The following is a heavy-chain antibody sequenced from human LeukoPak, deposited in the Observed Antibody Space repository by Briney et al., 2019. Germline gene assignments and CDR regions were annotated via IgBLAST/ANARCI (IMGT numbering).Heavy chain of an antibody. V-gene: IGHV4-34*01. D-gene: IGHD2-2*01. Sequence: PSETLSLTCAVYGWSFNDYYWNWIRQPPGKGREWIGEINARGDTNFNPSLKSRVTISVDTSKSQFSLRLTSMIAADTAVYYCARGQVPAARGYSWFDPWGQGTLVTVSS. CDR3: ARGQVPAARGYSWFDP. CDR2: INARGDT. CDR1: GWSFNDYY. J-gene: IGHJ5*02.